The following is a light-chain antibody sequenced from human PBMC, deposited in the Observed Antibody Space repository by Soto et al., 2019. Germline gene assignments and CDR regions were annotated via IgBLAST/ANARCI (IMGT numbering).Light chain of an antibody. CDR1: QGISSY. V-gene: IGKV1-9*01. Sequence: IQLTQSPSSLSASVGDRVTITCRASQGISSYLAWYQQKPGKAPKLLIYAASTLQSGVPSRFSGSGSGTDFTLTISSPQPEDFATYYCQQLNSYPLMYTFGQGTKLEIK. CDR3: QQLNSYPLMYT. CDR2: AAS. J-gene: IGKJ2*01.